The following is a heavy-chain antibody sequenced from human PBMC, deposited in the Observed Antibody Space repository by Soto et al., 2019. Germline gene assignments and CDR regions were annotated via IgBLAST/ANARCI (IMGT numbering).Heavy chain of an antibody. J-gene: IGHJ6*02. CDR1: GFTFSSYA. V-gene: IGHV3-23*01. Sequence: GGSLRLSCAASGFTFSSYAMSWVRQAPGKGLEWVSAISGSGGSTYYADSVKGRFTISRDNSKNTLYLQMNSLRAEDTAVYYCARFGEFDEPRYYYYYGMDVWGQGTTVTVSS. CDR3: ARFGEFDEPRYYYYYGMDV. CDR2: ISGSGGST. D-gene: IGHD3-10*01.